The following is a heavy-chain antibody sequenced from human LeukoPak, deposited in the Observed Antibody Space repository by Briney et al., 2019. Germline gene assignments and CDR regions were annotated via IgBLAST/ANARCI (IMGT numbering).Heavy chain of an antibody. V-gene: IGHV1-2*02. CDR1: GYTFTVYY. J-gene: IGHJ4*02. D-gene: IGHD6-13*01. Sequence: GASVKVSCKASGYTFTVYYMHWVRQAPGQGLEWMGWINPNNGGTNYAQKFQGRVTMARDTSISTAYMELSSLRSGDTAVYYCVSQQVVPLWGQGTLVTVSS. CDR2: INPNNGGT. CDR3: VSQQVVPL.